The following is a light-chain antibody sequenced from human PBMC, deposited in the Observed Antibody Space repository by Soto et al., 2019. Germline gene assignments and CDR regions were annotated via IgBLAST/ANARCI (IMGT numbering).Light chain of an antibody. CDR2: GAS. V-gene: IGKV3-20*01. CDR1: QSVSSSY. Sequence: EIVLTQSTGTLSLSPGERATLSCRASQSVSSSYLAWYQQKPGQAPRLLIYGASSRATGIPDRFSGSGSGTDFTLTISRLEAEDFAVYYCQQYGSSPRTFGQGTKLEIK. CDR3: QQYGSSPRT. J-gene: IGKJ2*01.